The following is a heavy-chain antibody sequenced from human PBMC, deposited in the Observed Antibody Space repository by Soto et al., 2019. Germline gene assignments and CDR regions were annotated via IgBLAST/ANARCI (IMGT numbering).Heavy chain of an antibody. Sequence: SAKVTCKASGYTFTSYGISWVRQADGQGLEWMAWINPYNGNTKYAEKFLGRVTVTTDTSTATAYMEVRSLTSDDTAVFYCARVGVGLAAPRVWPYWGQGTPVTVSS. CDR2: INPYNGNT. CDR3: ARVGVGLAAPRVWPY. CDR1: GYTFTSYG. J-gene: IGHJ4*02. D-gene: IGHD6-13*01. V-gene: IGHV1-18*01.